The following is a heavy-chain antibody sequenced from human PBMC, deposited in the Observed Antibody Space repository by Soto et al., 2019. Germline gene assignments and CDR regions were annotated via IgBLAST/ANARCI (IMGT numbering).Heavy chain of an antibody. CDR3: AKHDSSVTSWFDF. CDR2: ISGSGGTT. V-gene: IGHV3-23*01. J-gene: IGHJ4*02. D-gene: IGHD3-22*01. CDR1: GFSFNNFA. Sequence: EVRLLQSGGGLEQPGGPLRLSCAASGFSFNNFAMSWVRLAPGKGLEWVSGISGSGGTTYYADSVKGRITISRDNSKNTLDLQINSLRAEDTALYYCAKHDSSVTSWFDFWGQGTLVTVSS.